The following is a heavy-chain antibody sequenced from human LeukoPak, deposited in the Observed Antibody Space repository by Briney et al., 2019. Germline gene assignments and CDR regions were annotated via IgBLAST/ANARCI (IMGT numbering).Heavy chain of an antibody. Sequence: PGGSLRLSCAASGFTFSSYGMHWVRQAPGKGLEWVAVIWYDGSNKYYADSVKGRFTTSRDNSKNTLYLQMNSLRAEDTAVYYCASSSGDVDYWGQGTLVTVSS. CDR2: IWYDGSNK. D-gene: IGHD2-15*01. V-gene: IGHV3-33*01. J-gene: IGHJ4*02. CDR1: GFTFSSYG. CDR3: ASSSGDVDY.